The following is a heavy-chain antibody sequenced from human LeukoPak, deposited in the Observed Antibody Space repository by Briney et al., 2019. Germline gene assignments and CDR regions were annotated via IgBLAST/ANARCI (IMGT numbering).Heavy chain of an antibody. D-gene: IGHD3-22*01. Sequence: ASVRVSCKASGYSFTGYYMHWVRQAPGQGLEWMGWINPNSGGTNYAQKFQGRVTMTRDTSISTAYMELSRLRSDDTAVYYCARGGYGTMIVVVIPSDAFDIWGQGTMVTVSS. CDR1: GYSFTGYY. V-gene: IGHV1-2*02. CDR2: INPNSGGT. CDR3: ARGGYGTMIVVVIPSDAFDI. J-gene: IGHJ3*02.